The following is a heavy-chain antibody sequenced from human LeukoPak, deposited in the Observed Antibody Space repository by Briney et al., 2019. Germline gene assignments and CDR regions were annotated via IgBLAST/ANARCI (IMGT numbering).Heavy chain of an antibody. V-gene: IGHV3-23*01. CDR2: ISGSGGST. Sequence: GGTLRLSCAASGFTFSSYGMSWVRQAPGKGLEWVSAISGSGGSTYYADSVKGRFTISRDNSKNTLYLQMNSLRAEDTAVYYCAKDHGTSYYYMDVWGKGTTVTISS. CDR3: AKDHGTSYYYMDV. D-gene: IGHD2-2*01. CDR1: GFTFSSYG. J-gene: IGHJ6*03.